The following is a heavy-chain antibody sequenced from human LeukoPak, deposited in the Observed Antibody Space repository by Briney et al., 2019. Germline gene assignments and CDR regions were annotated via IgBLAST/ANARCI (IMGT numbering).Heavy chain of an antibody. CDR3: ARDRYILTGYYYFDY. CDR1: GFTFSDYY. Sequence: GGPLRLSCAASGFTFSDYYMSWIRQAPGKGLEWVSYISSSSSYINYADSVKGRFTISRDNAKNSLYLQMNSLRAEDTAVYYCARDRYILTGYYYFDYWGQGTLVTVSS. CDR2: ISSSSSYI. V-gene: IGHV3-11*06. D-gene: IGHD3-9*01. J-gene: IGHJ4*02.